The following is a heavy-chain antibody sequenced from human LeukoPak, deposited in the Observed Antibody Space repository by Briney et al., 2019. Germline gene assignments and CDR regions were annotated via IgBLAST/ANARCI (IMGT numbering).Heavy chain of an antibody. D-gene: IGHD3-10*01. CDR3: VRAGIGGGAFVY. CDR1: GGSISSYY. V-gene: IGHV4-59*08. CDR2: IYYSGST. J-gene: IGHJ4*02. Sequence: SETLSLTCTVSGGSISSYYWSWIRQPPGKGLEWIAYIYYSGSTNYNPSVKSRVTISVDTSKKQFALKLSYVSAGGTAVYYCVRAGIGGGAFVYWGQGTLVTVSS.